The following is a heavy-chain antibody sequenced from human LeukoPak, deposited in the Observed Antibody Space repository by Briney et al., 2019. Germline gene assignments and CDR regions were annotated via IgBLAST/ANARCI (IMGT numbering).Heavy chain of an antibody. J-gene: IGHJ4*02. D-gene: IGHD7-27*01. Sequence: GGSLRLSCADSGFTSSSYTMSWVRQAPGKGLEWVSTITTSDGNTYYADSVKGRFTVSRDNSKNTLYLQMNSLRAEDTAVYYCAKDGGLWVSAHWGDSWGRGTLVTVSS. CDR2: ITTSDGNT. CDR3: AKDGGLWVSAHWGDS. V-gene: IGHV3-23*01. CDR1: GFTSSSYT.